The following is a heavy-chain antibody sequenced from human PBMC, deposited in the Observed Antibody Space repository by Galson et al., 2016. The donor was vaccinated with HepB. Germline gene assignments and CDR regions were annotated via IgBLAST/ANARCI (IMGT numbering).Heavy chain of an antibody. CDR2: INDRGDST. D-gene: IGHD2-15*01. J-gene: IGHJ4*02. Sequence: SLRLSCAASGFTFSNYAMSWVRQAPGKGLEWVSSINDRGDSTYYADSVKGRFTISRDSSKNALYLQMNSLRAEDTAVYYCAKDYLQPPWWWGQGTLVTVSS. CDR3: AKDYLQPPWW. V-gene: IGHV3-23*01. CDR1: GFTFSNYA.